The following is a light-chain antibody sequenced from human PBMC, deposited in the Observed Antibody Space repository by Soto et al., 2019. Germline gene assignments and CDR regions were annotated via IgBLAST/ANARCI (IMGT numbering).Light chain of an antibody. Sequence: DIQMTHSPSTLSASVGDRVTITCRASQSISSWLAWYQQKPGKAPKRLIFDASTLQSGVPSRFSGSGSGTEYTLTITSLQPEDFATYYCLQYYDYPWTFGQGTKVDIK. CDR3: LQYYDYPWT. CDR2: DAS. J-gene: IGKJ1*01. CDR1: QSISSW. V-gene: IGKV1-5*01.